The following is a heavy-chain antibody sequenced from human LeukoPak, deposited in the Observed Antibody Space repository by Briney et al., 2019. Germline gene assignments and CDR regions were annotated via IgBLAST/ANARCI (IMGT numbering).Heavy chain of an antibody. Sequence: GESLKISCKDSGYNFSNYWIGWVRQMPGKGLEYMGIFYPGDSDARYSPSFQGQVTFSVDKSISTAYLQWSSLKASDTAIYYCARDVVVTASYSAFDVWGQGTMVTVSS. V-gene: IGHV5-51*01. J-gene: IGHJ3*01. CDR2: FYPGDSDA. CDR1: GYNFSNYW. D-gene: IGHD2-21*02. CDR3: ARDVVVTASYSAFDV.